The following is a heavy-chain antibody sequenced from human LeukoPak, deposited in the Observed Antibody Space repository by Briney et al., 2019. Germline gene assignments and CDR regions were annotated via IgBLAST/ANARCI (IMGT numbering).Heavy chain of an antibody. J-gene: IGHJ3*02. CDR3: ARLHKVLGYYYDSSGSFNAFDI. CDR2: IYYSGST. V-gene: IGHV4-59*01. CDR1: GGSISSYY. D-gene: IGHD3-22*01. Sequence: SETLSLTCTVSGGSISSYYWSWIRQPPGKGLEWIGYIYYSGSTNYNPSLKSRVTISVDTSKNQFSLKLSSVTAADTAVYYCARLHKVLGYYYDSSGSFNAFDIWGQGTMVTVSS.